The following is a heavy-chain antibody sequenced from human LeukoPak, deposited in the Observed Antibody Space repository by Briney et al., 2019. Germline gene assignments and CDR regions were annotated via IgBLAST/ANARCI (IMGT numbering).Heavy chain of an antibody. CDR3: AKDPRSSYYDSSGYCDY. CDR2: IRYDGSNK. D-gene: IGHD3-22*01. V-gene: IGHV3-30*02. CDR1: GFIFSNNG. J-gene: IGHJ4*02. Sequence: GGSLRLSCAASGFIFSNNGMHWVRQAPGKGLEWVAFIRYDGSNKYYADSVKGRFTISRDNSKNTLYLQMNSLRAEDSAIYYCAKDPRSSYYDSSGYCDYWGQGTLVTVSS.